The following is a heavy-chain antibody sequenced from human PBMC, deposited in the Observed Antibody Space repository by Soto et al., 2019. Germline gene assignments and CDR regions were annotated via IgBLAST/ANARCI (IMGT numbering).Heavy chain of an antibody. CDR1: GFAFNTYT. D-gene: IGHD4-17*01. CDR3: DCGDHRGY. J-gene: IGHJ4*02. V-gene: IGHV3-21*01. CDR2: IGWSGSDM. Sequence: EVQLVESGGGLVKPGGSLRLSCAASGFAFNTYTMNWVRQAPGKGLEWVSSIGWSGSDMYYADSVKGRFTISRDNAENSLYLQMHSVRAEDTAVYYCDCGDHRGYWGQGTLVTVSS.